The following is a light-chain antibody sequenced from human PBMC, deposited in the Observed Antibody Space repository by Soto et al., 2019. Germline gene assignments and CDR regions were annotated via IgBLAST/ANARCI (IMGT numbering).Light chain of an antibody. CDR2: DAS. CDR1: QGIVNA. CDR3: QQYGNYPLT. V-gene: IGKV1D-13*01. J-gene: IGKJ4*01. Sequence: AIQLTQSPSSLSASVGDRVTITCRTSQGIVNALAWYQQKPGRPPKLLMYDASILQSGVPLRFSGSGSVTDFTLTITSLQPEDFATYFCQQYGNYPLTFGGGTTVEVK.